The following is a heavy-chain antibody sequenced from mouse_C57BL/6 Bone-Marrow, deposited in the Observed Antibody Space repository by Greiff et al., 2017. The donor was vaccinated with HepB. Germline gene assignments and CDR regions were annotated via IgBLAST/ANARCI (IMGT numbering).Heavy chain of an antibody. J-gene: IGHJ3*01. CDR1: GYTFTDYN. CDR3: ARSGFAY. V-gene: IGHV1-18*01. Sequence: EVQLQQPGAELVRPGSSVKLSCKASGYTFTDYNMDWVKQSHGKSLEWIGDINPNNGGTIYNQKFKGKATLTVDKSSSTAYMELRSLTSEDTAVYYCARSGFAYWGQGTLVTVSA. CDR2: INPNNGGT.